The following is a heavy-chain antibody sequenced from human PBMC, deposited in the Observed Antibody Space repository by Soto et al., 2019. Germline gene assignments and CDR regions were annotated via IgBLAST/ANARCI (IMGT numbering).Heavy chain of an antibody. CDR3: AREESTEDYGSGSYGPTFPPPLIY. CDR2: IHYSRGT. Sequence: PSETLSLTCSVSGVSISDTIGTSYYWDWLRQPPGKGLEWIGNIHYSRGTYYNASLKSRVTMSVYTSKNQFSLKLSSVTSADTAVYYCAREESTEDYGSGSYGPTFPPPLIYWGQGTLVTVSS. V-gene: IGHV4-39*07. CDR1: GVSISDTIGTSYY. D-gene: IGHD3-10*01. J-gene: IGHJ4*02.